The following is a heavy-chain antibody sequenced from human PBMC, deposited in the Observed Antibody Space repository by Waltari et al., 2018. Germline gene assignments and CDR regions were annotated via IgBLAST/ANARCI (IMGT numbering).Heavy chain of an antibody. CDR3: AKDPYDYVSGMDV. V-gene: IGHV3-9*01. CDR1: GFNFEDYA. CDR2: ISWSGGTI. J-gene: IGHJ6*02. Sequence: EVQLVESGGGVVQPGRSLRLSCAVSGFNFEDYAMHWVRQPPGKGLEWVSGISWSGGTIGYVDSVKGRFTISRDNAKNTLYLQMNSLRAEDTALYYCAKDPYDYVSGMDVWGQGTTVTVSS. D-gene: IGHD3-16*01.